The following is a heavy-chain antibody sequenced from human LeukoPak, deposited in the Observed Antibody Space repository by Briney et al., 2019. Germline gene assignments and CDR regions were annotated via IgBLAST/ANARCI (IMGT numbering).Heavy chain of an antibody. CDR1: GYRFTNYW. Sequence: GESLKISCQGSGYRFTNYWIGWVRQVPGKGLEWMGIIYPGDSDTRYSPSFQGQVTISADKSISTAYLQWSSLKASDTAMYYCARGPISRSGWFDYWGQGTLVTVSS. D-gene: IGHD6-19*01. J-gene: IGHJ4*02. CDR2: IYPGDSDT. V-gene: IGHV5-51*01. CDR3: ARGPISRSGWFDY.